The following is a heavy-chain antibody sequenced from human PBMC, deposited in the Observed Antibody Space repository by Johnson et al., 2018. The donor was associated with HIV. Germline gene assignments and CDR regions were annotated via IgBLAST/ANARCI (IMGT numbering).Heavy chain of an antibody. CDR3: AKESKWESRTPHAFDL. V-gene: IGHV3-30*14. J-gene: IGHJ3*01. CDR1: GFTFSSYA. CDR2: ISYAGSNK. Sequence: QVQLVESGGGVVQPGRSLRLSCAASGFTFSSYAMHWVRQAPGKGLEWVAVISYAGSNKYYAASVKGRFTISRDTSKNTLYLQMNSLRPEETAVYYCAKESKWESRTPHAFDLWGQGTMVTVSS. D-gene: IGHD1-26*01.